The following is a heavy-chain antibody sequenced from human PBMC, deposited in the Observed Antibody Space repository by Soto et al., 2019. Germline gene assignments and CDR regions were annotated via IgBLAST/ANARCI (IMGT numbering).Heavy chain of an antibody. V-gene: IGHV1-18*01. CDR3: ARVRGAYGRDV. J-gene: IGHJ6*02. CDR1: GYTFTSYG. CDR2: ISAYNGNT. Sequence: QVQLVQSGAEVKKPGASVKVSCKASGYTFTSYGISWVRQAPGQGLEWMGWISAYNGNTNYAQKLQGRVTMTTDTSTSTASTELRSPRADDTAVHYCARVRGAYGRDVWCQGTTVTVSS.